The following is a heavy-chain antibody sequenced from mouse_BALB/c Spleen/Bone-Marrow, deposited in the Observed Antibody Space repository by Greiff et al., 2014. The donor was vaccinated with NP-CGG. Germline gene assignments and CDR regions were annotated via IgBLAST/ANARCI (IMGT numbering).Heavy chain of an antibody. J-gene: IGHJ3*01. D-gene: IGHD2-4*01. CDR3: ARGISTMITAWFAY. V-gene: IGHV1-18*01. CDR2: INPYNGGT. Sequence: EVNLVESGPELVKPGASMKIPCKASGYSFTGYTMNWVKQSHGKNLEWIGLINPYNGGTSYNQKFKGKATLTVDKSSSTAYMELLSLTSEDSAVYYCARGISTMITAWFAYWGQGTLVTVSA. CDR1: GYSFTGYT.